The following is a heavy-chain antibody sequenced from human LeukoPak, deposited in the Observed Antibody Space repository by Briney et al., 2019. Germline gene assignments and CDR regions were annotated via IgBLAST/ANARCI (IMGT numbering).Heavy chain of an antibody. CDR2: IKEDGSDK. D-gene: IGHD6-13*01. V-gene: IGHV3-7*04. J-gene: IGHJ4*02. CDR3: AGGSSWYRGIDY. CDR1: GFTFSSYW. Sequence: GGSLRLSCAASGFTFSSYWMSWVRQAPGKGLEWVANIKEDGSDKKYVDSVKGRFTTSRDNSKNTLYLQMGSLRAEDMGVYYCAGGSSWYRGIDYWGQGTLVTVSS.